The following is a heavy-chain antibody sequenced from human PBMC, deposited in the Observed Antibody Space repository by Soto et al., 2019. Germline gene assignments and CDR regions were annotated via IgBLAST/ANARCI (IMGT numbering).Heavy chain of an antibody. J-gene: IGHJ6*02. CDR1: GYTFTSYA. D-gene: IGHD3-3*01. CDR3: AGDRTIFGVVPHYYYGMDV. Sequence: GASVKVSCKASGYTFTSYAMHWVRQAPGQRLEWMGWINAGNGNTKYSQKFQGRVTITRDTSASTAYMELSSLRSEDTAVYYCAGDRTIFGVVPHYYYGMDVWGQGTTVTVSS. V-gene: IGHV1-3*01. CDR2: INAGNGNT.